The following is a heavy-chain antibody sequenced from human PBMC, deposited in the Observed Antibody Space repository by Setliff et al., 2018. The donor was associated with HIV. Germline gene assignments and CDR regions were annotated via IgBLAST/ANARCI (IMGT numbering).Heavy chain of an antibody. D-gene: IGHD6-25*01. Sequence: SETLSLTCAVYGGSFSGYYYWNWIRQSPGQGLEWIGGINHSGYTDYNPSLKSRVTMSVDTSKNQVSLTLTSLTAADTAIYYCARDQRLPGVQPPYWYFDLWGRGTLVTVS. CDR3: ARDQRLPGVQPPYWYFDL. CDR1: GGSFSGYYY. V-gene: IGHV4-34*01. CDR2: INHSGYT. J-gene: IGHJ2*01.